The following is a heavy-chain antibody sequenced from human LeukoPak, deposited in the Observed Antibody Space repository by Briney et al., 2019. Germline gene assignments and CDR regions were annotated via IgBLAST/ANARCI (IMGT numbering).Heavy chain of an antibody. Sequence: SETLSLTCAVYGGSFSGYYWSRIRQPPGKGLEWIGEINHSGSTNYNPSLKSRVTISVDTSKNQFSLKQSSVTAADTAVYYCARGVNYYYYYYMDVWGKGTTVTVSS. J-gene: IGHJ6*03. CDR1: GGSFSGYY. D-gene: IGHD3-22*01. CDR2: INHSGST. CDR3: ARGVNYYYYYYMDV. V-gene: IGHV4-34*01.